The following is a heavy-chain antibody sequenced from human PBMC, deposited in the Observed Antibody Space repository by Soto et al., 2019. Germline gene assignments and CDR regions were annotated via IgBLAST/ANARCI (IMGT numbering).Heavy chain of an antibody. Sequence: QVQLVQSGAEVKKPGSSVKFSCKASGGTFSSYAISWVRQAPGHGLECMGGIIPIFGTANYAQKFQSRVTITADEATRTGYMELSSLRSEYTAVDYCARSSNGHDWWLDPWGQGTLVTFSS. V-gene: IGHV1-69*01. CDR2: IIPIFGTA. D-gene: IGHD2-21*01. CDR3: ARSSNGHDWWLDP. CDR1: GGTFSSYA. J-gene: IGHJ5*02.